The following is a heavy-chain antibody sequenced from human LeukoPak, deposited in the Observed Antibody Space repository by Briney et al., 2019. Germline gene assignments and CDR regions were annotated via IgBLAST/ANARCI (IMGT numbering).Heavy chain of an antibody. CDR3: ARLQSPPGRGHYFDY. J-gene: IGHJ4*02. CDR2: ICYSGST. V-gene: IGHV4-39*01. Sequence: PSETLSLTCTVSGGSISSSSYYWGWIRQPPGKGLEWIGSICYSGSTYYNPSLKSRVTISVDTSKNQFSLKLSSVTAADTAVYYCARLQSPPGRGHYFDYWGQGTLVTVSS. CDR1: GGSISSSSYY.